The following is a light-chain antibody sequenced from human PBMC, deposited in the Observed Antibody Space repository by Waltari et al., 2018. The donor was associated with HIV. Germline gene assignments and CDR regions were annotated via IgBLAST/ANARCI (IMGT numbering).Light chain of an antibody. CDR3: MQSLETPV. CDR1: QSLLHRNGYNY. CDR2: LAS. Sequence: DIVMTQFPLSVPVTPGEPASISCRSSQSLLHRNGYNYLDWYLQRPGQSPQLLIYLASYRPSGVPDGSSGSGSGTNFTLKISRVEAEDVGVYYCMQSLETPVFGPGTKVDIK. V-gene: IGKV2-28*01. J-gene: IGKJ3*01.